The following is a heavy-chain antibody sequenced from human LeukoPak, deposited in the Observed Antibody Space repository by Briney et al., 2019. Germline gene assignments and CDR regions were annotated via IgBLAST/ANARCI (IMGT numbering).Heavy chain of an antibody. CDR2: INPSGGST. J-gene: IGHJ6*02. V-gene: IGHV1-46*01. Sequence: ASVKVSCKASGYTFTSYYVHWVRQAPGQGLEWTGVINPSGGSTTYAQKFQGRVTMTRDTSTSIVYMELSSLRSEDTAVYYCARDPTYCGGNCYSGKYYYGMDVWGQGTTVTVSS. D-gene: IGHD2-21*02. CDR1: GYTFTSYY. CDR3: ARDPTYCGGNCYSGKYYYGMDV.